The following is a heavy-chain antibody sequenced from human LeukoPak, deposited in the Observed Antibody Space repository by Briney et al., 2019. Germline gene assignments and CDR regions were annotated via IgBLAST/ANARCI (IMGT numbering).Heavy chain of an antibody. J-gene: IGHJ4*02. Sequence: GGSLRLSCAASGFTFSSCGMHWVRQAPGKGLEWVAVISHDGNHKYYADSVKGRFTISRDNSKSTLYLQMNSLRAEDTAVYYCAKGGRFGERYFDYWGQGTLVTVSS. CDR3: AKGGRFGERYFDY. CDR1: GFTFSSCG. CDR2: ISHDGNHK. V-gene: IGHV3-30*18. D-gene: IGHD3-10*01.